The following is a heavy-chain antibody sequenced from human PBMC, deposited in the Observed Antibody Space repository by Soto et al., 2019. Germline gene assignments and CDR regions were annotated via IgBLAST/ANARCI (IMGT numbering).Heavy chain of an antibody. J-gene: IGHJ4*02. CDR3: ERGGGYFDWLSYYFDY. D-gene: IGHD3-9*01. V-gene: IGHV3-7*01. CDR2: IKQDGSEK. Sequence: EVQLVESGGGLVQPGGSLRLSCAASGFTFSSYWMSWVRQAPGKGLEWVANIKQDGSEKYNVDSVKGRFTISRDNAKYSLYLQMNSLRAEDTAVDYCERGGGYFDWLSYYFDYWGQGTLVTVSS. CDR1: GFTFSSYW.